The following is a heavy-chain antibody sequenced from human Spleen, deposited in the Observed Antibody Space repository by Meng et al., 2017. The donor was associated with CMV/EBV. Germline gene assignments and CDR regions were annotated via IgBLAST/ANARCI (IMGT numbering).Heavy chain of an antibody. J-gene: IGHJ5*02. CDR1: CGSISISNW. V-gene: IGHV4-4*02. D-gene: IGHD1-26*01. CDR3: ARVGATQGWFDP. Sequence: SAVSCGSISISNWGSWLRQPPGKGLEWIGEIYHSGSTNYNPSLKSRVTISVDKSKNQFSLKLSSVTAADTAVYYCARVGATQGWFDPWGQGTLVTVSS. CDR2: IYHSGST.